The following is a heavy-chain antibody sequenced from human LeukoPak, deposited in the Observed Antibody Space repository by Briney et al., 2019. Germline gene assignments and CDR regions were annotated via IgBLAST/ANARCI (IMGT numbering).Heavy chain of an antibody. J-gene: IGHJ4*02. CDR1: GFTFSSYE. CDR2: ISSSGSTI. CDR3: ARGGVDTAMLFDY. Sequence: GGSLRLSCAASGFTFSSYEMNWVRQAPGKGLEWVSYISSSGSTIYYADSVKGRFTISRDNAKNSLYLQMNSLRAEDTAVYYCARGGVDTAMLFDYWGQGTLVTVSS. D-gene: IGHD5-18*01. V-gene: IGHV3-48*03.